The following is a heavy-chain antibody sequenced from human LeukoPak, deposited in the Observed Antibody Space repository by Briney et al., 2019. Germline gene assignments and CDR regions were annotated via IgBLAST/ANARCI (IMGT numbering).Heavy chain of an antibody. CDR2: IIPIFGTA. J-gene: IGHJ4*02. Sequence: SVTVSCKASVGTFSSYAIIWVRQAPGQGLAWMGGIIPIFGTANYAQKFQGRVTITTDESTSTAYMELSSLRSEDTAVYYCAHMTTVSYYFDYWGQGTLVTVSS. D-gene: IGHD4-17*01. CDR1: VGTFSSYA. V-gene: IGHV1-69*05. CDR3: AHMTTVSYYFDY.